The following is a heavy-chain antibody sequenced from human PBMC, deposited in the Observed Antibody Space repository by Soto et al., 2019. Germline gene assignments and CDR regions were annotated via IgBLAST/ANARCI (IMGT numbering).Heavy chain of an antibody. CDR2: IYHSGST. J-gene: IGHJ5*02. CDR3: ARGVGYCSSTSCYINWFDP. Sequence: SETLSLTCAVSGGSISSGGYSWSWIRQPPGKGLEWIGYIYHSGSTYYNPSLKSRVTISVDRSKNQFPLKLSSVTAADTAVYYCARGVGYCSSTSCYINWFDPWGQGTLVTVSS. D-gene: IGHD2-2*01. V-gene: IGHV4-30-2*01. CDR1: GGSISSGGYS.